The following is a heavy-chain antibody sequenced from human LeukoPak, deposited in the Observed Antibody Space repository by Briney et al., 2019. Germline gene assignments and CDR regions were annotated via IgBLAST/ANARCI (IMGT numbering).Heavy chain of an antibody. J-gene: IGHJ4*02. CDR3: ARGFSSSLANY. Sequence: ASVKVSCKASGYAFTGYYIHWVRQAPGQGLEWMGRVNPNTGGTYYAQKFQGRVTMTRDTSISTAYMELSRLRSDDTAVYYCARGFSSSLANYWGQGTLVTVSS. D-gene: IGHD6-13*01. CDR1: GYAFTGYY. V-gene: IGHV1-2*06. CDR2: VNPNTGGT.